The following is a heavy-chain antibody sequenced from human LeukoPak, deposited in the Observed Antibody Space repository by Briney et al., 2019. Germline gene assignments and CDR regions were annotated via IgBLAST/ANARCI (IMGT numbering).Heavy chain of an antibody. CDR3: AKDFGRNLGGPGY. Sequence: GGSLRLSCAASGFTFSTYTMAWVRQAPGGGLEWVSGISGNGGRTYYADSVKGRFAISRDDSKSTLYLQMNSLRGEGTAVYYCAKDFGRNLGGPGYWGRGTLVIVSS. CDR1: GFTFSTYT. J-gene: IGHJ4*02. D-gene: IGHD3-10*01. CDR2: ISGNGGRT. V-gene: IGHV3-23*01.